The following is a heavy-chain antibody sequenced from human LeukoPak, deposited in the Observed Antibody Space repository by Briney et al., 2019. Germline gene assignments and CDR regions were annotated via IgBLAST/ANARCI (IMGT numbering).Heavy chain of an antibody. D-gene: IGHD2-2*02. CDR2: INAGNGNT. J-gene: IGHJ4*02. Sequence: ASVKVSCKASGYTFTSYAMHWVRQAPGQRLEWMGWINAGNGNTKYSQKFQGRVTITRDTSASTAYMELSSLRSEDTAVYYCARPKCQLLYCFGYWGQGTLVTVSS. V-gene: IGHV1-3*01. CDR3: ARPKCQLLYCFGY. CDR1: GYTFTSYA.